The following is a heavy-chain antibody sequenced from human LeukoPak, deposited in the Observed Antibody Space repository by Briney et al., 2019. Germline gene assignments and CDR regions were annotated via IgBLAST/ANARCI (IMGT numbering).Heavy chain of an antibody. D-gene: IGHD1-26*01. CDR3: AKDGVGATSNYFDY. CDR1: GFTFSSYW. J-gene: IGHJ4*02. CDR2: ISYDGSNK. V-gene: IGHV3-30*18. Sequence: GGSLRLSCAASGFTFSSYWMHWVRQAPGKGLEWVAVISYDGSNKYYADSVKGRFTISRDNSKNTLYLQMNSLRAEDTAVYYCAKDGVGATSNYFDYWGQGTLVTVSS.